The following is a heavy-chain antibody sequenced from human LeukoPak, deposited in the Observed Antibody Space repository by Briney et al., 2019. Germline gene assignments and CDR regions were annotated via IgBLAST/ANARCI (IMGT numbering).Heavy chain of an antibody. Sequence: SETLSLTCTVSGGSISSSSYYWGWIRQPPGKGLEWIGSIYYSGSTYYNPSLKSRVTISVDKSKNQFSLNVSSVTAADTAVYYCARVEVVGAHLRSGYFQHWGQGTLVIVSS. CDR1: GGSISSSSYY. J-gene: IGHJ1*01. V-gene: IGHV4-39*07. CDR3: ARVEVVGAHLRSGYFQH. D-gene: IGHD1-26*01. CDR2: IYYSGST.